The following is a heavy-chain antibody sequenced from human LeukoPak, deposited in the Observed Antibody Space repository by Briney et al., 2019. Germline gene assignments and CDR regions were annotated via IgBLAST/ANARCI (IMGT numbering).Heavy chain of an antibody. V-gene: IGHV4-61*02. CDR3: ARDSVRSNDAFDI. D-gene: IGHD6-6*01. CDR2: IYTSGST. Sequence: PSETLSLTCTVSGGSISSGSYYWSWIRQPAGKGLEWIGRIYTSGSTNYNPSLKSRVIISVDTSKNQFSLKLSSVTAADTAVYYCARDSVRSNDAFDIWGQGTIVTVSS. CDR1: GGSISSGSYY. J-gene: IGHJ3*02.